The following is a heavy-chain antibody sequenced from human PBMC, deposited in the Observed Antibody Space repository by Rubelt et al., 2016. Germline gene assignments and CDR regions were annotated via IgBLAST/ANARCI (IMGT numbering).Heavy chain of an antibody. CDR2: ISSSSGYI. D-gene: IGHD2-15*01. V-gene: IGHV3-21*01. CDR3: AREGFVAENY. Sequence: EVQLVESGGGLVQPGGSLRLSCAASGFTFSNYGMNWVRQAPGKGLEWVSSISSSSGYIFYADSVNGRFTVSRDSAKNSLYLQMNSLKAEDTAVYYCAREGFVAENYWGQGTLVTVSA. CDR1: GFTFSNYG. J-gene: IGHJ4*02.